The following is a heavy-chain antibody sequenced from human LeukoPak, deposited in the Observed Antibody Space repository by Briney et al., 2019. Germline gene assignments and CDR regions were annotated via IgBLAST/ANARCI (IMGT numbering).Heavy chain of an antibody. CDR1: GFTFSSYD. Sequence: GGSLRLSCAASGFTFSSYDMNWVRQAPGKGLERVSFISSGGSTIYYADSVRGRFTISRDNAKHSLYLQMHSLRAEDTAVYYCAREGVRYYGMDVWGQGTTVTVSS. CDR3: AREGVRYYGMDV. V-gene: IGHV3-48*03. CDR2: ISSGGSTI. J-gene: IGHJ6*02.